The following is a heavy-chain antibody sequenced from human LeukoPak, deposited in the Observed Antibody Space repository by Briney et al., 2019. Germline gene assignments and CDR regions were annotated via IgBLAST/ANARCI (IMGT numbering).Heavy chain of an antibody. CDR3: ASASAYFAD. V-gene: IGHV4-61*02. Sequence: SETLSLTCTVSGGSISSGSYYWSWIRQPAGKGLEWIGRIYTSGSTNYNPSLKSRVTISVDTSKNQYSLKLSFVTPANTVVYYFASASAYFADGGQGTLVTV. CDR2: IYTSGST. J-gene: IGHJ4*02. CDR1: GGSISSGSYY.